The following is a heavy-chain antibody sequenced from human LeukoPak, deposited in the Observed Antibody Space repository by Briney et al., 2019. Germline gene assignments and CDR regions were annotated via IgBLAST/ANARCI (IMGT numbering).Heavy chain of an antibody. CDR1: GGSISSGGYS. D-gene: IGHD2-2*01. Sequence: SQTLSLTCAVSGGSISSGGYSWSWIRQPPGKGLEWIGYIYHSGSTYYNSSLKSRVTISVDRSKNQFSLKLSSVTAADTAVYYCARAGYCSSTSCLDAFDIWGQGTMVTVSS. J-gene: IGHJ3*02. CDR3: ARAGYCSSTSCLDAFDI. V-gene: IGHV4-30-2*01. CDR2: IYHSGST.